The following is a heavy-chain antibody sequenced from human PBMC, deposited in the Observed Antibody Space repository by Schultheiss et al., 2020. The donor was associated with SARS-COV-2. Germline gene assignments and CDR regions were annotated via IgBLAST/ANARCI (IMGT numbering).Heavy chain of an antibody. D-gene: IGHD5-18*01. CDR3: ARKHTAIDY. Sequence: SETLSLTCAVSGGSISSGGYFWGWIRQPPGKGLEWIGEIYHSGSTNYNPSLKSRVTISVDKSKNQFSLKLSSVTAADTAVYYCARKHTAIDYWGQGTLVTVSS. CDR1: GGSISSGGYF. V-gene: IGHV4-61*05. CDR2: IYHSGST. J-gene: IGHJ4*02.